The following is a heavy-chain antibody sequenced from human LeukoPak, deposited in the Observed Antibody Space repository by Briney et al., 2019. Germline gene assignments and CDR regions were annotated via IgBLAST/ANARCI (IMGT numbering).Heavy chain of an antibody. J-gene: IGHJ4*02. Sequence: PGGSLRLSCAASGFTFSSYAMHWVRQAPGKGLEWVAVISYDGSNKYYADSVKGRFTISRDNSKNTLYLQMNSLRAEDTAVYYCAREKFDYYGSGSLTYYFDYWGQGTLVTVSS. CDR3: AREKFDYYGSGSLTYYFDY. CDR2: ISYDGSNK. V-gene: IGHV3-30-3*01. D-gene: IGHD3-10*01. CDR1: GFTFSSYA.